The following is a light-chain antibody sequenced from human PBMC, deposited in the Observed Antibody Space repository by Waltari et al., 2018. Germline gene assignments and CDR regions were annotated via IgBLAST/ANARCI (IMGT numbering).Light chain of an antibody. J-gene: IGLJ1*01. Sequence: QSALTQHASVSGSPGQSITISCTGTSSDGGGFNYVSWYQQYPGKAPKLMIFEVSNRPSGVSNRFSGSKSGNTASLTISGLQAEDEADYYCSSFTSSSVYVFGTGTKVTVL. CDR2: EVS. CDR3: SSFTSSSVYV. V-gene: IGLV2-14*01. CDR1: SSDGGGFNY.